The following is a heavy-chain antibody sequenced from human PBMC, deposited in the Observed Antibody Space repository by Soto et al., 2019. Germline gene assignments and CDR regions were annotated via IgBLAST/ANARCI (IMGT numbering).Heavy chain of an antibody. D-gene: IGHD2-15*01. V-gene: IGHV4-31*03. J-gene: IGHJ4*02. CDR3: ANFIGPPYYFDS. CDR1: GGSISSGDYY. Sequence: QVQLQESGPGLVKPSQTLSLTCTVSGGSISSGDYYWSWIRQHPGKGLEWIGYVYYSGSTFYNPSLKSRXXIXLXXSKNLFSLRLSSVTAADTALYYCANFIGPPYYFDSWGQGTLVTVSS. CDR2: VYYSGST.